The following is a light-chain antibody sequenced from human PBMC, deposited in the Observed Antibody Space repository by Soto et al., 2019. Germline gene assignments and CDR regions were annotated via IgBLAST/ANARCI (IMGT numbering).Light chain of an antibody. Sequence: DIQMTQSRSSLSASVGDRVTITCQASQDITHYLNWYQQKPGKAPRLLLYDAYSLETGVPSRFSGSGSGTDFTLTISSLQPEDIATYYCQHYDHLPITFGQGTRLEIK. CDR3: QHYDHLPIT. CDR2: DAY. V-gene: IGKV1-33*01. CDR1: QDITHY. J-gene: IGKJ5*01.